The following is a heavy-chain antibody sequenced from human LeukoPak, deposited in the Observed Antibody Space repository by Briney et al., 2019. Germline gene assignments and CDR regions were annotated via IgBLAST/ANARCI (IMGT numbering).Heavy chain of an antibody. CDR3: ARETYGSGSNADY. V-gene: IGHV3-64*01. J-gene: IGHJ4*02. D-gene: IGHD3-10*01. CDR2: INSNGGST. CDR1: GFTFSTHA. Sequence: GGSLRLSCEASGFTFSTHAMHWIRQAPGKGLEYVSAINSNGGSTYYANSVKGRFTISRDNAKNSLYLQMNSLRAEDTAVYYCARETYGSGSNADYWGQGTLVTVSA.